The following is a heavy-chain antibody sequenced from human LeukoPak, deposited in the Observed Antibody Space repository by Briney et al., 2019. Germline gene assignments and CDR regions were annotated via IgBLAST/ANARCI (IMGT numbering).Heavy chain of an antibody. V-gene: IGHV3-21*01. CDR3: VRDLVRGVHPVFYFDL. CDR1: GFTFSSYA. CDR2: ISSSGDYI. Sequence: GGSLRLSCAASGFTFSSYAMSWVRQAPGKGLEWVSSISSSGDYIYSADSVKGRFTISRDNAKNSLYLHMTNLSAEDTAVYFCVRDLVRGVHPVFYFDLWGRGTLVTVSS. D-gene: IGHD3-10*01. J-gene: IGHJ2*01.